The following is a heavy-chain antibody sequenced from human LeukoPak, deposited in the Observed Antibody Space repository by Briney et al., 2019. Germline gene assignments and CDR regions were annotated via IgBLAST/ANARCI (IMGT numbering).Heavy chain of an antibody. D-gene: IGHD4-11*01. CDR3: AREGTV. J-gene: IGHJ4*02. Sequence: QSGGSLRLSCAASGFTVSSNSMSWVRQAPGRGLEWVSIIYSGGSTYNADSVKGRFTISRDNSKNTLYLQMNSLRAEDTAVYYCAREGTVRGQGTLVTVSS. CDR1: GFTVSSNS. CDR2: IYSGGST. V-gene: IGHV3-66*01.